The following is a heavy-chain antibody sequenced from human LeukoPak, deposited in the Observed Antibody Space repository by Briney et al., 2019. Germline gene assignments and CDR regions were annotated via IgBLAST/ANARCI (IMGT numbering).Heavy chain of an antibody. J-gene: IGHJ4*02. V-gene: IGHV1-2*06. CDR3: ARDGDYGTGSYYRGCIDS. CDR1: GYSFTAFS. Sequence: ASVKVSCKTSGYSFTAFSIHWVRQATGQGVVWLVRIPPRRGDANYAQKFQGRVTMTKGTSISTTYLDLSNLRSDNTAVYYCARDGDYGTGSYYRGCIDSWGQGTPVTVSP. CDR2: IPPRRGDA. D-gene: IGHD3-10*01.